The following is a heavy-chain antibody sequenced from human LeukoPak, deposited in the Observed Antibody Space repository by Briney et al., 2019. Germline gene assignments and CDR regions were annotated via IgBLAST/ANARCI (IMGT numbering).Heavy chain of an antibody. V-gene: IGHV3-73*01. J-gene: IGHJ4*02. CDR3: TRQYPYDSSGYYYPTFDY. CDR2: IRSKANSYAT. Sequence: GGSLRLSCAASGFTFSGSAMHWVRQASGKGLEWVGRIRSKANSYATAYAASVKGRFTISRDDSKNTAYLQMNSLKTEDTAVYYCTRQYPYDSSGYYYPTFDYWGQGTLVTVFS. D-gene: IGHD3-22*01. CDR1: GFTFSGSA.